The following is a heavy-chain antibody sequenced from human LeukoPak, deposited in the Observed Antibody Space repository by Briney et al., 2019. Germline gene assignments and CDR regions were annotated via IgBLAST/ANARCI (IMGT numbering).Heavy chain of an antibody. CDR1: GFTVSSNY. V-gene: IGHV3-66*01. CDR3: ARGVTASWPGH. D-gene: IGHD2-2*01. J-gene: IGHJ4*02. Sequence: GGSLRLSCAASGFTVSSNYMSWVRQAPGKGLEWVSVIYSGGSTFYADSVKGRFTMSRDNSKNTLYLQMNSLRVEDTAVYYCARGVTASWPGHWGQGTLVTVSS. CDR2: IYSGGST.